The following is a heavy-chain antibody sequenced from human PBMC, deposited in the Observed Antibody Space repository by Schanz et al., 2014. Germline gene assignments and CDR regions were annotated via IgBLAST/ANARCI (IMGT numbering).Heavy chain of an antibody. D-gene: IGHD3-9*01. Sequence: EVQLLESGGGLVQPGGSLRLSCAASGFTFSSYAMSWVRQAPGKGREWVSALSGSGGSTYYADSVKGRFTISRDKSNNTLYLQMNSLRAEDTAVYDCAKQSHYDILSVSRNWGQGTLVTVSS. CDR2: LSGSGGST. V-gene: IGHV3-23*01. CDR3: AKQSHYDILSVSRN. CDR1: GFTFSSYA. J-gene: IGHJ4*02.